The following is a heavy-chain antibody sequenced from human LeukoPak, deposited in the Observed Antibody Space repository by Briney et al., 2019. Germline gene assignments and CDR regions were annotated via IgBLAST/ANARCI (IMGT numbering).Heavy chain of an antibody. J-gene: IGHJ4*02. V-gene: IGHV1-46*01. CDR2: INPSGGDT. Sequence: ASVKVSCKASGYILSSYYMHWVRQAPGQGLEWLGIINPSGGDTKYAQKFQGRVTMTRDKSTSTVYMELSSLRSEGTAVYYCARTYCGDDCNIRYFDYWGQGTLVTVSS. CDR3: ARTYCGDDCNIRYFDY. D-gene: IGHD2-21*02. CDR1: GYILSSYY.